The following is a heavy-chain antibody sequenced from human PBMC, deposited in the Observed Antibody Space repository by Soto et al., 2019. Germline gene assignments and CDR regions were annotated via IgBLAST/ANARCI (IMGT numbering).Heavy chain of an antibody. CDR3: TKVGGLYDFWSGPLHFDL. Sequence: ESGGGLVQPGRSLRLSCAGSGFIFDDFAIHWVRQAPGKGLEWVSGISWNSDSIGYADSVKGRFTISRDNAKNSLYLQMTSLRVEDTALYYCTKVGGLYDFWSGPLHFDLWGQGTLVTVSS. J-gene: IGHJ4*02. CDR2: ISWNSDSI. CDR1: GFIFDDFA. V-gene: IGHV3-9*01. D-gene: IGHD3-3*01.